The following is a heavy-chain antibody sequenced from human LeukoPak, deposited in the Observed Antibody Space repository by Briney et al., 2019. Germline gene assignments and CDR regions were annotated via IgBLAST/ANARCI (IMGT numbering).Heavy chain of an antibody. CDR1: GFTFSSYG. CDR2: IWYDGSNK. J-gene: IGHJ5*02. V-gene: IGHV3-33*01. Sequence: GRSLRLSCAASGFTFSSYGMHWVRQAPGKGLEWVAVIWYDGSNKYYADSVKGRFTISRDNSENTLYLQMNSLRAEDTAVYYCARGSFDWLLPRGGWFDPWGQGTLVTVSS. D-gene: IGHD3-9*01. CDR3: ARGSFDWLLPRGGWFDP.